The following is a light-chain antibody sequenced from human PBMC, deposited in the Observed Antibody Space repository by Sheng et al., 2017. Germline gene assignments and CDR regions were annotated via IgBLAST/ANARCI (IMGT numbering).Light chain of an antibody. V-gene: IGKV1-9*01. CDR3: QQYGRSPLT. Sequence: DIQMTQSPSSLSASVGDRVTITCRASQGIRSYLAWYQQKPGKAPKLLISDASTLQSGVPSRFSGSGSGTDFTLTISRLEPGDFAVYFCQQYGRSPLTFGGGTRVEIK. CDR2: DAS. CDR1: QGIRSY. J-gene: IGKJ4*01.